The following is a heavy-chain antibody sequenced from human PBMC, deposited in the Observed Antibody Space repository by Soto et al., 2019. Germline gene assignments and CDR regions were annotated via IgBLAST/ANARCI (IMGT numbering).Heavy chain of an antibody. CDR2: LSGSGGST. Sequence: EVQLLESGGGLVQPGGSLRLSCAASGFTFSSYAMSWVRQAPGKGLEWVSALSGSGGSTYYADSVKGRFTISRDNSKNPLYLQMNSLRAEDTAVYYCAKGLVYVRNWFDPWGQGTLVTVSS. J-gene: IGHJ5*02. CDR3: AKGLVYVRNWFDP. CDR1: GFTFSSYA. V-gene: IGHV3-23*01. D-gene: IGHD6-6*01.